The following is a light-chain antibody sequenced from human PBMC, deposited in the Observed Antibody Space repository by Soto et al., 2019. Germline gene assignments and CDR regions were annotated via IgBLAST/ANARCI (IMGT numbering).Light chain of an antibody. J-gene: IGLJ1*01. CDR3: AAWDDTLKRYV. Sequence: ALTQPPSASGSPGQSVTISCTGTSSDVGGYNYVSWYQQHPGRAPRLMIYEVNKRPSGVPDRFSGSKSGTSASLAISGLQSEDESDYYCAAWDDTLKRYVFGTGTKVTV. CDR2: EVN. V-gene: IGLV2-8*01. CDR1: SSDVGGYNY.